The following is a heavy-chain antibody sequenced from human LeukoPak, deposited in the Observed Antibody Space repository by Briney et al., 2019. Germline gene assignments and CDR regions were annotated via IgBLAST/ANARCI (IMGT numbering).Heavy chain of an antibody. CDR2: ISAYNGNT. V-gene: IGHV1-18*01. CDR1: GYTFTSYG. Sequence: ASVKVSCKASGYTFTSYGISWVRQAPGQGLEWMGWISAYNGNTNYAQKLQGRVTMTTDTSTSTAYMELRSLRSDDTAVYYCAGQGQQRHYYYYGMDVWGQGTTVTVSS. J-gene: IGHJ6*02. CDR3: AGQGQQRHYYYYGMDV. D-gene: IGHD6-13*01.